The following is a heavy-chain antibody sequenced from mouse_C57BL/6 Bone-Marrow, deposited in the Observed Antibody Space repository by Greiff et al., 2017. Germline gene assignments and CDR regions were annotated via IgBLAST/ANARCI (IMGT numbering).Heavy chain of an antibody. D-gene: IGHD2-3*01. V-gene: IGHV14-4*01. Sequence: EVQLQESGAELVRPGASVKLSCTASGFNIKDDYITWVKQRPEQGLEWLGWIDPAIGDTEYASKFQGKATIKSDHSSNTAYLQLSSLTSEDTAVYYCSSFDGNYCDFWGQGTPLTVAS. CDR2: IDPAIGDT. CDR3: SSFDGNYCDF. J-gene: IGHJ2*01. CDR1: GFNIKDDY.